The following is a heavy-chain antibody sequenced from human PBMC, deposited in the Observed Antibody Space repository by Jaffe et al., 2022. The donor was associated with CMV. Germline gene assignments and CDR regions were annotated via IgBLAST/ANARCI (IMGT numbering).Heavy chain of an antibody. J-gene: IGHJ6*02. CDR3: TTEGDYDYWSGYRWVNNYAMKL. Sequence: EVQLVDSGGGLVKPGGSLRLSCVESRFTFRDAWMSWVRQAPGKGLEWVGRIKSKRDGGTTDYAAPVRGRFIISRDDSKNTLYLQMNSLKIEDTGMYYCTTEGDYDYWSGYRWVNNYAMKLWGQGTTVTVSS. CDR2: IKSKRDGGTT. V-gene: IGHV3-15*01. D-gene: IGHD3-3*01. CDR1: RFTFRDAW.